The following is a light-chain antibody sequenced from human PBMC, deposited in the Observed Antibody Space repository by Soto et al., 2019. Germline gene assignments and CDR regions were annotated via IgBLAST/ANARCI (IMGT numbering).Light chain of an antibody. Sequence: EIVMTQSPDTLSVSPGESATLSCRASQSVSYHLAWYQQRPGQAPRLLIYDASTRATGIPARFSGTGSGTELTLTISGLQSEDFAYYFCQQYDDWPPCTFGQGTKVDIK. J-gene: IGKJ2*02. CDR3: QQYDDWPPCT. V-gene: IGKV3-15*01. CDR1: QSVSYH. CDR2: DAS.